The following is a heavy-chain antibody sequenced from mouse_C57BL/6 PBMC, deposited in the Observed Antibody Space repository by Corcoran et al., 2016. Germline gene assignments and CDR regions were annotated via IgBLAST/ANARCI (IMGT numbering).Heavy chain of an antibody. V-gene: IGHV3-6*01. Sequence: VQVQDSGLGLVKPSQSLSVACSVTGYSITSGFYWNWIRQFPENKLEWMGYISYDGSNNYNPSLKNRISITRDTSKNQFFLKLNSVTTEDTATYYCARLNWDVAYWGQGTLVTVS. CDR2: ISYDGSN. D-gene: IGHD4-1*01. J-gene: IGHJ3*01. CDR3: ARLNWDVAY. CDR1: GYSITSGFY.